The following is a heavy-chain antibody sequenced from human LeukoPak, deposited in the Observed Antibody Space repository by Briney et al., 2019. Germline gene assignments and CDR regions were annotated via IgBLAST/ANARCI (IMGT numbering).Heavy chain of an antibody. D-gene: IGHD6-6*01. CDR2: IYSGGST. V-gene: IGHV3-53*01. J-gene: IGHJ6*03. CDR3: ARVYSSSFPNYYYYYMDV. CDR1: GFTVSSNY. Sequence: GGSLRLSCAASGFTVSSNYMSWVRQAPGKGLEWVSVIYSGGSTYYADSVKGRFTIPRDNSKNTLYLQMNSLRAEDTAVYYCARVYSSSFPNYYYYYMDVWGKGTTDTVSS.